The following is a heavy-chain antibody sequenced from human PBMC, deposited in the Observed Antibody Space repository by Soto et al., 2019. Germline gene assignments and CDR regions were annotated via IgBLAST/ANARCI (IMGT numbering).Heavy chain of an antibody. CDR1: GFTFSSYW. CDR2: INSDGSST. D-gene: IGHD3-16*02. Sequence: GSLRLSCAASGFTFSSYWMHWVRQAPGKGLVWVSRINSDGSSTSYADSVKGRFTISRDNAKNTLYLQMNSLRAEDTAVYYCARVRGELSVNYFDYWGQGTLVTVSS. V-gene: IGHV3-74*01. CDR3: ARVRGELSVNYFDY. J-gene: IGHJ4*02.